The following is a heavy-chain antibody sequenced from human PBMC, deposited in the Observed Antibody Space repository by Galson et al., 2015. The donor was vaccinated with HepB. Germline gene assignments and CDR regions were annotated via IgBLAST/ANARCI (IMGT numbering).Heavy chain of an antibody. Sequence: SLRLSCAASGFTFSSYWMSWVRQAPGKGLEWVANIKQDGSEEYYVDSAKGRFTISRDNAKNSLYLQMNSLRAEDTAVYYCARDSSRESVFGVVITHYAFDIWGQGTMVTVSS. CDR3: ARDSSRESVFGVVITHYAFDI. V-gene: IGHV3-7*03. CDR2: IKQDGSEE. D-gene: IGHD3-3*01. CDR1: GFTFSSYW. J-gene: IGHJ3*02.